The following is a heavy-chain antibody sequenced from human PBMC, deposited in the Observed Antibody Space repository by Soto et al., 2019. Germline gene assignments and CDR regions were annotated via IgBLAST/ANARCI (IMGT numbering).Heavy chain of an antibody. CDR3: AREPRYCRGGSCSITGDAYDI. CDR2: ISNRGDT. D-gene: IGHD2-15*01. V-gene: IGHV3-66*01. Sequence: GSLRLSCAASGFTVSSKYVNWVRQAPGKGLEWVSVISNRGDTHYADSVRGRFSLSRDISDNTLHLQMNNLRVEDTAVYYCAREPRYCRGGSCSITGDAYDIWGQGTMVTVSS. J-gene: IGHJ3*02. CDR1: GFTVSSKY.